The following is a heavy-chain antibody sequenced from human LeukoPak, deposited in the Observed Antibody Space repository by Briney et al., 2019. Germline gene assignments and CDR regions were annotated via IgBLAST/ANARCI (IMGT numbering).Heavy chain of an antibody. CDR3: ARDLARYCSSTSCHLSYYYYGMDV. J-gene: IGHJ6*02. CDR2: IIPILGIA. CDR1: GGIFSSYT. Sequence: ASVKVSCKASGGIFSSYTISWVRQAPGQGLEWMGRIIPILGIANYAQKFQGRVTITADKSTSTAYMGLSSLRSEDTAVYYCARDLARYCSSTSCHLSYYYYGMDVWGQGTTVTVSS. D-gene: IGHD2-2*01. V-gene: IGHV1-69*04.